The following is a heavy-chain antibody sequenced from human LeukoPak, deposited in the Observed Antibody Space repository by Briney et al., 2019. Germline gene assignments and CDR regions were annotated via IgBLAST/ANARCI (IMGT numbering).Heavy chain of an antibody. CDR3: VRASHPGGWFDP. D-gene: IGHD3-10*01. Sequence: GGSLRLSCAASGFTFSSYSMNWVRQAPGKWLEWVSSISSSSLYIYYADSVKGRFTISRDNAKNSLYLQMNSLTAEDTAMYYCVRASHPGGWFDPWGQGTLVTVSS. V-gene: IGHV3-21*01. CDR1: GFTFSSYS. CDR2: ISSSSLYI. J-gene: IGHJ5*02.